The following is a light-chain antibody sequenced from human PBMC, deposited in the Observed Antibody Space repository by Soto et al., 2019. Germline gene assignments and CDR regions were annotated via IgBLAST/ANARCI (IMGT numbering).Light chain of an antibody. CDR1: SSNIGAGYD. CDR2: GNS. J-gene: IGLJ1*01. CDR3: QYSDSSLSGSV. Sequence: QSVLTQPPSVSGAPGQRVTISCTGSSSNIGAGYDVHWYQQLPGTAPKLLISGNSNRPSGVPDRFSDSKSGTSASLAITGLQAEDEADYYCQYSDSSLSGSVFGTRTKLTVL. V-gene: IGLV1-40*01.